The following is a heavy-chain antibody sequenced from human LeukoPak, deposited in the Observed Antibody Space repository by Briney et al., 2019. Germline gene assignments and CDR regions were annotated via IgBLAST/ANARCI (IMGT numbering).Heavy chain of an antibody. CDR1: GFTFSNAW. J-gene: IGHJ5*02. CDR2: IRSNSDGGTI. Sequence: GGSLRLSCATSGFTFSNAWMNWVRQAPGKGLEWVGRIRSNSDGGTIDYAAPVKGRFTLSRDDSKTTLYLQTNSLQTEDTAVYYCATDFYDSTWGQGTLVTVSS. V-gene: IGHV3-15*07. CDR3: ATDFYDST. D-gene: IGHD3-22*01.